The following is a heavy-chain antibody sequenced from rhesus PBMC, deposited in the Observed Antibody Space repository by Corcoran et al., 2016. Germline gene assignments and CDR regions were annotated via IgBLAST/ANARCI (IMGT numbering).Heavy chain of an antibody. Sequence: QVQLQESGPGLVKPSETLSLACAVSGASISSHYWSWFRQSPGKGLEWFGYIYGGSGRTGYNPSLQSRVTISMDTSKNQFFLKLSSVTAADTAVYFCAKYFTWSGIDYWGQGVLVTVSS. J-gene: IGHJ4*01. CDR1: GASISSHY. V-gene: IGHV4-160*01. CDR3: AKYFTWSGIDY. CDR2: IYGGSGRT. D-gene: IGHD2-15*01.